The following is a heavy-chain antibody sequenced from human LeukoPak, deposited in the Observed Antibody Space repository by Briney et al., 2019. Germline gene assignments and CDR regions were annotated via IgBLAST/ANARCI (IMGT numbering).Heavy chain of an antibody. V-gene: IGHV4-30-4*08. CDR1: GGSISSDSYY. Sequence: SQTLSLTCTVSGGSISSDSYYSSWIRQPPGKGLEWIGYIYYSGSTYYNPSLKSRVTISVDTSKNQFSLKLTSVTAADTAVYYCARDSSGSITKGYLYYYMDVWGKGTTVTVSS. CDR2: IYYSGST. D-gene: IGHD3-22*01. CDR3: ARDSSGSITKGYLYYYMDV. J-gene: IGHJ6*03.